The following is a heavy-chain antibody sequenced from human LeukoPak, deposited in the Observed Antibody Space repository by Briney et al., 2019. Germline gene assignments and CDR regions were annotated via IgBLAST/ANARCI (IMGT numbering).Heavy chain of an antibody. CDR2: INHSGST. D-gene: IGHD3-10*01. Sequence: SETLSLTCAVYGGSFSGYYWSWIRQPPGKGLEWIGEINHSGSTNYNPSLKSRVAISVDTSKNQFSLKLSSVTAADTAVYYCATSDGSGSRVGIFYYYYMDVWGKGTTVTVSS. J-gene: IGHJ6*03. CDR1: GGSFSGYY. CDR3: ATSDGSGSRVGIFYYYYMDV. V-gene: IGHV4-34*01.